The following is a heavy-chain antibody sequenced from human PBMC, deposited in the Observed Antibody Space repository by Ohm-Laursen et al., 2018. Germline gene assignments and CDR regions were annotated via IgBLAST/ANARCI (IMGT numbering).Heavy chain of an antibody. Sequence: AASVKVSCKASGYTFTDYYIHWVRQAPGQGLEWMGWIDPNSGGTNYAQKFQGRVTMTRDTSISTAYMELSRLRSDDTAVYYCARAPNTYYDFWSGYYPTYFDYWGQGTLVTVSS. J-gene: IGHJ4*02. CDR2: IDPNSGGT. CDR3: ARAPNTYYDFWSGYYPTYFDY. D-gene: IGHD3-3*01. CDR1: GYTFTDYY. V-gene: IGHV1-2*02.